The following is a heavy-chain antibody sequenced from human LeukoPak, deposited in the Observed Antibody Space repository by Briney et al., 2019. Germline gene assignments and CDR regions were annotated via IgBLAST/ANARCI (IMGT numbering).Heavy chain of an antibody. Sequence: ASVKVSCKASGYTFTSYYMHWVRQPPGQGVEWMGIINPSGGSPSYAQNFQGRVTMTRDTPTSTVYMELSSLRSEDTAGYYCARAKRDYYYGMDVWGQGTTVTVSS. CDR2: INPSGGSP. CDR1: GYTFTSYY. V-gene: IGHV1-46*01. J-gene: IGHJ6*02. CDR3: ARAKRDYYYGMDV.